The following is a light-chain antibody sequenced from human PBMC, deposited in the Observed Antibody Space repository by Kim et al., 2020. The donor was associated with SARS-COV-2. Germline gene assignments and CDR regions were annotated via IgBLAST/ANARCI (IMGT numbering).Light chain of an antibody. J-gene: IGKJ2*01. CDR3: QQYGRSPGYT. CDR2: AAS. CDR1: QGVSSNY. Sequence: YAGERATLSCRTSQGVSSNYLAWDQQKVGKAPRLLSYAASSRDTGSPDRFSGSGSQTDCTLTINGLEPEDVAVYDCQQYGRSPGYTFGQGTKLEI. V-gene: IGKV3-20*01.